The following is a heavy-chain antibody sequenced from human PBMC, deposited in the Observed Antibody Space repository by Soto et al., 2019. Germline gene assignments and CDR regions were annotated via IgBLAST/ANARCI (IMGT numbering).Heavy chain of an antibody. V-gene: IGHV1-46*01. D-gene: IGHD1-26*01. CDR2: INPSGGST. J-gene: IGHJ6*02. CDR1: GYTFTSYY. Sequence: GASVKVSCKASGYTFTSYYMHWVRQAPGQGLEWMGIINPSGGSTSYAQKFQDRFTISRDNSKNTLYLQMSSPRTEDTAVYYCVKDRGATIKNVGMAVWRQGTTVTVSS. CDR3: VKDRGATIKNVGMAV.